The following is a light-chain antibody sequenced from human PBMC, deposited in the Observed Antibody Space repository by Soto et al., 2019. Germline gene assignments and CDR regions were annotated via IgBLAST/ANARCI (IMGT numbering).Light chain of an antibody. J-gene: IGKJ5*01. Sequence: EIVLTQSPGTLSLSPGERATLSCRASQSVSSSYLAWYQQKPGQAPRLLIYGASSRATGFPARFSGSGSGTDFTLTISSLEPEDFAVYYCQQRSSWPITFGQGTRLEIK. V-gene: IGKV3D-20*02. CDR1: QSVSSSY. CDR3: QQRSSWPIT. CDR2: GAS.